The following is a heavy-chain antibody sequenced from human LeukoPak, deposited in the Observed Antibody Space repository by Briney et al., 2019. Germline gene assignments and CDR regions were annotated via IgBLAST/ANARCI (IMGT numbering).Heavy chain of an antibody. CDR1: GYTFTSYG. CDR2: ISAYNGNT. D-gene: IGHD3-22*01. V-gene: IGHV1-18*01. J-gene: IGHJ4*02. Sequence: GASVKVSYKASGYTFTSYGISWVRQAPGQGLEWMGWISAYNGNTNYAQKLQGRVTMTTDTSTSTAYMELRSLRSDDTAVYYCARDHEWTMIVVDGGYYFDYWGQGTLVTVSS. CDR3: ARDHEWTMIVVDGGYYFDY.